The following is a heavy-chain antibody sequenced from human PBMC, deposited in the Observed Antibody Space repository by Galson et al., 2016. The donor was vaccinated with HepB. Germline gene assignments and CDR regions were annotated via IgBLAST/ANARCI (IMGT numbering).Heavy chain of an antibody. CDR1: GFTVSTNY. CDR2: IYSSGST. J-gene: IGHJ6*02. Sequence: SLRLSCAASGFTVSTNYMSWVRQAPGKGLEWVSVIYSSGSTYYADSVKGRFTFSRDNSKNTLDLQMNSLRAEDTAVYYCARAWGNYGMDVWGQGTTVTVSS. D-gene: IGHD7-27*01. CDR3: ARAWGNYGMDV. V-gene: IGHV3-53*01.